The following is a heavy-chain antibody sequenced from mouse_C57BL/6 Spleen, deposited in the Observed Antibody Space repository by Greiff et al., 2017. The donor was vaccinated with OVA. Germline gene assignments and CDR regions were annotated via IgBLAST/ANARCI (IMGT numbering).Heavy chain of an antibody. Sequence: QVQLQQSGAELVKPGASVKLSCKASGYTFTSYWMQWVKQRPGQGLEWIGEIDPSDSYTNYNQKFKGKATLTVDTSSSTAYMQLSSLTSEDSAVYYCARAGGADWYFDVWGTGTTVTVSS. J-gene: IGHJ1*03. V-gene: IGHV1-50*01. CDR1: GYTFTSYW. CDR3: ARAGGADWYFDV. CDR2: IDPSDSYT.